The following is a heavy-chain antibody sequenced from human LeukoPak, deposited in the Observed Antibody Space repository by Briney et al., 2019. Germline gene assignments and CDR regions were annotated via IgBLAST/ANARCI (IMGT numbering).Heavy chain of an antibody. V-gene: IGHV4-59*01. Sequence: KASETLSLTCTVSGGSISSYYWSWIRQPPGKGLEWIGYIYYSGSTNYNPSLKSRVTISVDTSKNQFSLKLSSVTAADTAVYYCARSYFSARAFDIWGQGTMVTVSS. CDR2: IYYSGST. D-gene: IGHD2/OR15-2a*01. J-gene: IGHJ3*02. CDR3: ARSYFSARAFDI. CDR1: GGSISSYY.